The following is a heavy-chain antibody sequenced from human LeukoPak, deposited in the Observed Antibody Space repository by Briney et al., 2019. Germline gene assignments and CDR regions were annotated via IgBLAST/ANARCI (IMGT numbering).Heavy chain of an antibody. CDR2: IKEDGSET. V-gene: IGHV3-7*03. CDR1: GLIFSNYW. CDR3: ARPIYYDSSGDYYFDY. Sequence: PGGSLRLSCAASGLIFSNYWMTWVRQAPGKGLEWVANIKEDGSETYYVDSVKGRFTISRDNSKNTLYLQVNSLRAEDTAVYYCARPIYYDSSGDYYFDYWGQGTLVTVSS. D-gene: IGHD3-22*01. J-gene: IGHJ4*02.